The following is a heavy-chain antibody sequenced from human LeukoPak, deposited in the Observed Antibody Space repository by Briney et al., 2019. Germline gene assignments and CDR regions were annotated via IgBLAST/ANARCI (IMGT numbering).Heavy chain of an antibody. D-gene: IGHD6-13*01. Sequence: PSETLSLTCTVSGGSISSYYWSWIRQPPGKGLEWIGEINHSGSTNYNPSLKSRVTISVDTSKNQFSLKLSSVTAADTAVYYCARGRQQLVTSRFDYWGQGTLVTVSS. CDR2: INHSGST. CDR1: GGSISSYY. CDR3: ARGRQQLVTSRFDY. J-gene: IGHJ4*02. V-gene: IGHV4-34*01.